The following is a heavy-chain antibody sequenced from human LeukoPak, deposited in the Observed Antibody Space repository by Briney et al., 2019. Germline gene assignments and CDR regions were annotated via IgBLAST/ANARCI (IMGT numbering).Heavy chain of an antibody. J-gene: IGHJ4*02. V-gene: IGHV1-8*03. CDR3: ARDYCSSTSCYKRTFNY. D-gene: IGHD2-2*02. Sequence: GASVKVSCKASGYTFTSYDINWLRQATGQGLEWMGWMNPNSGNKGYAQKFQGRVTITRNTSISTAYMELSSLRSEDTAVYYCARDYCSSTSCYKRTFNYWGQGTLVTVSS. CDR2: MNPNSGNK. CDR1: GYTFTSYD.